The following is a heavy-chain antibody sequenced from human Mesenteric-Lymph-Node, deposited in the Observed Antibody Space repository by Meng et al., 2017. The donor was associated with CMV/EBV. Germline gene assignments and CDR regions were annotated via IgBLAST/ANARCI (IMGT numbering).Heavy chain of an antibody. V-gene: IGHV1-69*06. CDR3: ARAAYSSSSRVFPYYFDY. Sequence: TFSSYAINWVRQAPGQGLEWMGGIISIFGTANYAQKFQGRVTITADKSTSTAYMEMSSLRSEDTAIYYCARAAYSSSSRVFPYYFDYWGQGALVTVSS. D-gene: IGHD6-6*01. CDR2: IISIFGTA. J-gene: IGHJ4*02. CDR1: TFSSYA.